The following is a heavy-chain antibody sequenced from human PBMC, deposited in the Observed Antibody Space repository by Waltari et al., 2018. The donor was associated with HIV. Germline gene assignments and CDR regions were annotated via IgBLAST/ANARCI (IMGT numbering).Heavy chain of an antibody. V-gene: IGHV3-21*05. J-gene: IGHJ6*02. CDR3: ARDTLNFFFGLDL. Sequence: EEQLVESGGGLVNPGGSLRLSCEASGFSFGDYAMNWVRQAPGKDLEWSAYISSSSFNIKYADSVRGRVTISRDNTQNSLSLQMNNLIDEDTADYFCARDTLNFFFGLDLWGHGTPVTVSS. CDR2: ISSSSFNI. CDR1: GFSFGDYA.